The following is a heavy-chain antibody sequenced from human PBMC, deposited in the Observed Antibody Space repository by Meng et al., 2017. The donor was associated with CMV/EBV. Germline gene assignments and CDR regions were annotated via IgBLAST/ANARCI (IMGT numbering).Heavy chain of an antibody. CDR2: IKHSGST. CDR3: ARGGRDVLRFLEWLPVRYGMAV. J-gene: IGHJ6*02. V-gene: IGHV4-34*01. CDR1: GGSFSGYY. D-gene: IGHD3-3*01. Sequence: GALRLSCAVYGGSFSGYYWSWIRQPPWKGLEWIGEIKHSGSTNYNPSLKSRGTISVDTSKNQFSLKLSSVTAADTAVYYCARGGRDVLRFLEWLPVRYGMAVWGPGTPVTVSS.